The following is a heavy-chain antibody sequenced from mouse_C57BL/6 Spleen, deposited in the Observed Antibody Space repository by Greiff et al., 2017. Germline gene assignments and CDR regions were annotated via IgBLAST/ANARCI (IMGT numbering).Heavy chain of an antibody. CDR2: IYPGNGDT. CDR1: GYTFTSYT. V-gene: IGHV1-12*01. CDR3: ARCNFYAIDY. D-gene: IGHD2-1*01. Sequence: LQQSGAELVRPGASVKMSCKASGYTFTSYTMHWVKQTPRQGLEWIGAIYPGNGDTSYNQKFKGKATLTVDKSSSTAYMQLSSLTSEDSAVYFCARCNFYAIDYWGQGTSVTVSA. J-gene: IGHJ4*01.